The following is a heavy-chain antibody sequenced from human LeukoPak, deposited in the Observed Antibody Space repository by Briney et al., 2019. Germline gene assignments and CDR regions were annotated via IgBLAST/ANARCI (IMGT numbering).Heavy chain of an antibody. CDR3: ALSRHGELRLGEVSLNY. D-gene: IGHD3-16*02. J-gene: IGHJ4*02. CDR1: GFTVSSNY. V-gene: IGHV3-53*01. CDR2: IYSGGST. Sequence: PGGSLRLSCAASGFTVSSNYMSWVRQAPGKGLEWVSVIYSGGSTYYADSVKGRFTISRDNSKNTLYLQMNSLRAEDTAVYYCALSRHGELRLGEVSLNYWGQGTLVTVSS.